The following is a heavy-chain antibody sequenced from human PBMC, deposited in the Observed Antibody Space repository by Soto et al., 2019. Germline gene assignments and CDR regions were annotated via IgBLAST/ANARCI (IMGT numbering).Heavy chain of an antibody. Sequence: RRLSCAASGFTFSGSAMHWVCQASGKGLEWVGRIRSKANSYATAYAASVKGRFTISRDDSKNTAYLQMNSLKTEDTAVYYCTRHESLDKSWDYWGQGTLVTVSS. CDR3: TRHESLDKSWDY. CDR1: GFTFSGSA. D-gene: IGHD1-1*01. J-gene: IGHJ4*02. CDR2: IRSKANSYAT. V-gene: IGHV3-73*01.